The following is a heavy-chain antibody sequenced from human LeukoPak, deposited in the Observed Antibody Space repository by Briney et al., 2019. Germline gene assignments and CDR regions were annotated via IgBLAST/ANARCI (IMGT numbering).Heavy chain of an antibody. D-gene: IGHD3-22*01. J-gene: IGHJ5*02. CDR1: GGSISSSSYY. Sequence: SETLSLTCTVSGGSISSSSYYWGWIRQHPGKGLEWIGYIYYSGSTYYNPSLKSRVTISVDTSKNQFSLKLSSVTAADTAVYYCARTSKYYDSSGYYYRRYNWFDPWGQGTLVTVSS. CDR2: IYYSGST. CDR3: ARTSKYYDSSGYYYRRYNWFDP. V-gene: IGHV4-31*03.